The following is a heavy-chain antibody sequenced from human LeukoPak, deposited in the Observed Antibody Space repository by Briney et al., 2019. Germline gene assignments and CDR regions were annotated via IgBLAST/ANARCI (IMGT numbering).Heavy chain of an antibody. Sequence: SETLSLTCTVSGGSISSSSYYWGWIRQPPGEGLEWIGSIYYSGSTYYNPSLKSRVTISVDTSKNQFSLKLSSVTAADTAVYYCARRYYYDSSGYYGYWGQGTLVTVSS. J-gene: IGHJ4*02. CDR2: IYYSGST. CDR1: GGSISSSSYY. D-gene: IGHD3-22*01. V-gene: IGHV4-39*01. CDR3: ARRYYYDSSGYYGY.